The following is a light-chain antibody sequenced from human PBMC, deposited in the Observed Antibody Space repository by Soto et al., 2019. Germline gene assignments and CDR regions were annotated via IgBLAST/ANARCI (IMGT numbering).Light chain of an antibody. CDR2: AS. J-gene: IGKJ1*01. CDR1: RDINNF. V-gene: IGKV1-9*01. CDR3: QQFISWT. Sequence: DIQLTQSPSSLSASVGDTVTITCRATRDINNFLAWYQERPGKAPKLLIYASTLHSGVPPRFRGSGTGTDFTLTISGLQPEDFGTYYCQQFISWTFGPGTLVDVK.